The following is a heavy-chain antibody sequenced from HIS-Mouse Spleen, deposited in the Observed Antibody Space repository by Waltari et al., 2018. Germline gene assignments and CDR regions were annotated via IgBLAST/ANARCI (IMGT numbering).Heavy chain of an antibody. D-gene: IGHD3-3*01. V-gene: IGHV4-31*03. CDR1: GGSISSGGYY. Sequence: QVQLQESGPGLVKPSQTLSLTCTVSGGSISSGGYYWSWIRQHPGKGLEWIGYIYYSGSTYNHPHLKSRVTISVDTTKNQFSLKLSSVTAADTAVYYCARSPYYDFWSGYSDNWFDPWGQGTLVTVSS. J-gene: IGHJ5*02. CDR3: ARSPYYDFWSGYSDNWFDP. CDR2: IYYSGST.